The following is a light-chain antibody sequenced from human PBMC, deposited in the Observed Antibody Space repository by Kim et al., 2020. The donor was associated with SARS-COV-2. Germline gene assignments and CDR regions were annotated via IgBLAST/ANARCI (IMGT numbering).Light chain of an antibody. J-gene: IGKJ2*01. CDR1: QSVSYSSNKNNY. V-gene: IGKV4-1*01. Sequence: DIVMTQSPDSLAVSLGERATINCKSSQSVSYSSNKNNYLAWYQQKPGQPPKLVISWASTRESGVPDRFSGSGSGTDFTLTISSLQAEDVAFYYCQQYYNTPYTFGQGTKVDIK. CDR2: WAS. CDR3: QQYYNTPYT.